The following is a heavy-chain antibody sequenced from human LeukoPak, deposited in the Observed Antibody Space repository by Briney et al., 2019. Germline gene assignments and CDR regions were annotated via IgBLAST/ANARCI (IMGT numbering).Heavy chain of an antibody. D-gene: IGHD3-10*01. CDR1: EFAVSSNY. V-gene: IGHV3-53*01. Sequence: GGSLRLSCAASEFAVSSNYMNWVRQAPGKGLEWVSVISPSGKTFYADSVKGRFTISRDNSKSTLYLQMDSLRVEDTAVYYCARDTYYGSGTDFWGQGTLVTVSS. CDR2: ISPSGKT. CDR3: ARDTYYGSGTDF. J-gene: IGHJ4*02.